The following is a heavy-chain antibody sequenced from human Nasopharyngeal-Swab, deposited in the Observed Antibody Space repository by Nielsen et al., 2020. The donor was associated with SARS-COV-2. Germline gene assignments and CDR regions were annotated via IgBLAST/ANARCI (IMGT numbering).Heavy chain of an antibody. D-gene: IGHD4-17*01. CDR3: AKQNDYGDYEAPDWFDP. J-gene: IGHJ5*02. CDR2: ISSSSSTI. Sequence: GESLKISCAASGFTFSSYSMNWVRQAPGKGLEWVSYISSSSSTIYYADSVKGRFTISRDNAKNSLYLQMNSLRDEDTAVYYCAKQNDYGDYEAPDWFDPWGQGTLVTVSS. V-gene: IGHV3-48*02. CDR1: GFTFSSYS.